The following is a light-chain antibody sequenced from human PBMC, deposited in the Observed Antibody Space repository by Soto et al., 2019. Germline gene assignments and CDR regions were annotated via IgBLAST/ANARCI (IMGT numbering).Light chain of an antibody. CDR2: LGS. CDR3: MQALQTPCT. CDR1: QRLLHSNGNTF. J-gene: IGKJ2*02. Sequence: EIVMTQSPPSLTVTPGEPASISCRSSQRLLHSNGNTFLDWYLQKPGQSPQLLIYLGSNRASGVPDRVSGSEAGTDFTLKISRVEAENVGVSYCMQALQTPCTFGQGTKLEIK. V-gene: IGKV2-28*01.